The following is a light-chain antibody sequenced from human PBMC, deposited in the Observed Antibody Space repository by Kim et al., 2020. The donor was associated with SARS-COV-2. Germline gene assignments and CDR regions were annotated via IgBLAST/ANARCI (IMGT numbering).Light chain of an antibody. Sequence: SPGEGVTLSCRASQSVTGRFLAWYQQKPGQAPRLLIYGASTRATGIPDRFSGSGSGTDFTLTISRLEPEDFAMYYCQQYDSSVWTFGQGTKVDIK. CDR3: QQYDSSVWT. CDR1: QSVTGRF. J-gene: IGKJ1*01. CDR2: GAS. V-gene: IGKV3-20*01.